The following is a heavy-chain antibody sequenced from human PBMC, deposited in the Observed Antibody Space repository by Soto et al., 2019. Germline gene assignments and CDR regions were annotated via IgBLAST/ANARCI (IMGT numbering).Heavy chain of an antibody. CDR1: GFSFSSYT. CDR3: ARVGGNYYRTVSDW. V-gene: IGHV3-21*01. Sequence: EVQLVESGGGLVKPGGSLRLSCAASGFSFSSYTMNWVRQAPGTGLEWVSSISGNSNYIFYADSVKGRVTISRDNAKNSLFLQMNSLRVEDTAVYYCARVGGNYYRTVSDWWGQGTLVTVSS. J-gene: IGHJ4*02. D-gene: IGHD1-26*01. CDR2: ISGNSNYI.